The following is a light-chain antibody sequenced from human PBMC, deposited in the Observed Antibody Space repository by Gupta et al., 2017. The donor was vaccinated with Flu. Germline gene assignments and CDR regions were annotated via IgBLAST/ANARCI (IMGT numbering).Light chain of an antibody. Sequence: QMTQSPSSLSASVGDTVTITCRASQDISAFLNWHQQKPGEAPSLLIFTASGLPSGVPARFRGSGSGTDFTLTISRLQPEDFATYYCQQADSPPPTFGGGTKVEI. CDR2: TAS. CDR1: QDISAF. J-gene: IGKJ4*01. CDR3: QQADSPPPT. V-gene: IGKV1-39*01.